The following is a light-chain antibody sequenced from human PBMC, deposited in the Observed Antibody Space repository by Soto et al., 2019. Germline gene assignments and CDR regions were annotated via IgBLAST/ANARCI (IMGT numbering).Light chain of an antibody. V-gene: IGLV2-14*01. J-gene: IGLJ2*01. CDR1: SSDVGGYNY. CDR2: DVS. CDR3: SSYTSSTTVV. Sequence: QSVLTQPASVSGSPGPSITISCTGTSSDVGGYNYVSWYQQHPGKAPKLMIYDVSNRPLGVSNRFSGSKSGNTASLTISGLQAEDEADFYCSSYTSSTTVVFGGGTKLTVL.